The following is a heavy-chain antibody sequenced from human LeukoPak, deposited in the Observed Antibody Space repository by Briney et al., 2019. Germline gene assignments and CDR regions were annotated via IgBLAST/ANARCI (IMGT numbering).Heavy chain of an antibody. CDR2: INSDGSST. V-gene: IGHV3-74*01. D-gene: IGHD6-13*01. J-gene: IGHJ6*03. CDR3: ARMYSSSPGFGYYYYMDV. CDR1: GFTFSSYW. Sequence: GGSLGLSCAASGFTFSSYWMHWVRQAPGKGLVWVSRINSDGSSTSYADSVKGRFTISRDNAKNTLYLQMNSLRAEDTAVYYCARMYSSSPGFGYYYYMDVWGKGTTVTVSS.